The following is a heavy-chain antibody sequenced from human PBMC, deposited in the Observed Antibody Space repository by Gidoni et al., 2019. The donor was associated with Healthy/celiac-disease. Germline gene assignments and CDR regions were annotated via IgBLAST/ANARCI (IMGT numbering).Heavy chain of an antibody. D-gene: IGHD6-13*01. J-gene: IGHJ5*02. CDR2: IYYSGST. CDR1: GGSISSSSYY. Sequence: QLQLQESGPGLVKPSETLSLTCTVSGGSISSSSYYWGWLRQPPGKGLEWIGSIYYSGSTYYNPSLKSRVTISVDTSKNQFSLKLSSVTAADTAVYYCAADPTGGQQLDGRDPWGQGTLVTVSS. V-gene: IGHV4-39*01. CDR3: AADPTGGQQLDGRDP.